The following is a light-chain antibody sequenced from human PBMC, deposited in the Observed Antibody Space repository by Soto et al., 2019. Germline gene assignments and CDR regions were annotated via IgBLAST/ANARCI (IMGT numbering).Light chain of an antibody. Sequence: DIQMTQTPSSLSVSVRDRVTITCQASQDISNLLNWYQQKPGEAPKVLIYDASNLETGVPSRFSGSGSGTEFTLTISSLQPEDFATYYCQQSYKTPHTFGQGTKLETK. CDR2: DAS. V-gene: IGKV1-33*01. CDR3: QQSYKTPHT. J-gene: IGKJ2*01. CDR1: QDISNL.